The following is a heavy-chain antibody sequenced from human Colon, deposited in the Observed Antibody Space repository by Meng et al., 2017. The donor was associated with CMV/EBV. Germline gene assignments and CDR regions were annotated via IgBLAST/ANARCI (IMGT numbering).Heavy chain of an antibody. CDR1: GCSLSTIGMG. J-gene: IGHJ4*02. CDR3: AHRPYGSGSYFFDY. V-gene: IGHV2-5*02. Sequence: QVPVTEVGPTLVKPTQTLTLTCTLSGCSLSTIGMGVGWIRQPPGKALEWLGVIYWDDDKRYSPSLKSRLTITKDTSKNQVVLTMTNLDPLDTATYYCAHRPYGSGSYFFDYWGQGTLVTVSS. D-gene: IGHD3-10*01. CDR2: IYWDDDK.